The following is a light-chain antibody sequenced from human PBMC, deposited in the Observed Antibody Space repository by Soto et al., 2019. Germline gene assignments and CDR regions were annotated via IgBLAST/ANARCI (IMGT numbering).Light chain of an antibody. V-gene: IGLV2-14*01. CDR2: EVT. CDR3: SSYAGSKVV. J-gene: IGLJ2*01. CDR1: RSDVGAYNY. Sequence: QSALTQPASVSGSPGQSIAISCTGTRSDVGAYNYVSWYQQHPGKAPKLMISEVTNRPSGVSDRFSGSKSGNTASLTISGLQAEDEADYYCSSYAGSKVVFGGGTKLTVL.